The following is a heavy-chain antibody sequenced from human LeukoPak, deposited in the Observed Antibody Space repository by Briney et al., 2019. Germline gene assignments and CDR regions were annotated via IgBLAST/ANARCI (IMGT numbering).Heavy chain of an antibody. V-gene: IGHV1-2*02. Sequence: GASVTLSCTASASTFTNYGITWVRQAPGQGLEWMGWISPNSGGTNYAQKLQVRGTMTRDTAISTAYMELSRVRSDDTDVYYCAIDGVYFWGQGTLVTVSS. CDR2: ISPNSGGT. CDR3: AIDGVYF. J-gene: IGHJ4*02. D-gene: IGHD3-10*01. CDR1: ASTFTNYG.